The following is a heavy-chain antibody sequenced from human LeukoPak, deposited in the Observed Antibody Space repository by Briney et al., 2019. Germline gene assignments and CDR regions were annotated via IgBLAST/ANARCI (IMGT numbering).Heavy chain of an antibody. V-gene: IGHV4-34*01. Sequence: MPSETLSLTCAVYGGSFSGYYWSWIRQPPGKGLEWIGEINHSGSTNYNPSLKSRVTISVDTSKNQFSLKLSSVTAADTAVYYCARGQDDIPFADWFDPWGQGTLVTVSS. CDR2: INHSGST. J-gene: IGHJ5*02. CDR3: ARGQDDIPFADWFDP. D-gene: IGHD3-9*01. CDR1: GGSFSGYY.